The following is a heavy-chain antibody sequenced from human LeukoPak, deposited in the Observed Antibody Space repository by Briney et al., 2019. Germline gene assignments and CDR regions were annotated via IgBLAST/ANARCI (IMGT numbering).Heavy chain of an antibody. Sequence: ASVKVSCKASGYTFTSYGISGVRQAPGQGLEWMGWISAYNGNTNYAQKLQGRVTMTTDTSTSTAYMELRSLRSDDTAVYYCARQPPAAAGQYNWFDPWGQGTLVTVSS. CDR1: GYTFTSYG. CDR2: ISAYNGNT. V-gene: IGHV1-18*01. J-gene: IGHJ5*02. D-gene: IGHD6-13*01. CDR3: ARQPPAAAGQYNWFDP.